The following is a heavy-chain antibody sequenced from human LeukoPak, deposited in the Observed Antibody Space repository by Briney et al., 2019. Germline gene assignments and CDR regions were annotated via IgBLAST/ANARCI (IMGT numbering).Heavy chain of an antibody. V-gene: IGHV4-30-2*01. CDR3: VRGYYYDSSGYWVRAFDI. D-gene: IGHD3-22*01. J-gene: IGHJ3*02. CDR1: GGSISSGGYS. Sequence: TSQTLSLTRAVSGGSISSGGYSWSWIRQPPGKGLEWIGYMYHSGTTHYNPSLKSRVTISVDRSKNQFSLKLSSVTAADTAVYYCVRGYYYDSSGYWVRAFDIWGQGTMVTVSS. CDR2: MYHSGTT.